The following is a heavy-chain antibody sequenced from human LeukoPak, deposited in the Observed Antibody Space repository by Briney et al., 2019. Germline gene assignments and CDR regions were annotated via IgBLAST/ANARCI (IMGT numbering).Heavy chain of an antibody. D-gene: IGHD3-22*01. J-gene: IGHJ4*02. Sequence: GGSLRLSCAASGFTVSRKYMSWVRQAPGKGLEWVSGISWNSGSIGYADSVKGRFTISRDNAKNSLYLQMNSLRAEDMALYYCAKGHRYDSSGYVDYWGQGTLVTVSS. CDR3: AKGHRYDSSGYVDY. CDR1: GFTVSRKY. CDR2: ISWNSGSI. V-gene: IGHV3-9*03.